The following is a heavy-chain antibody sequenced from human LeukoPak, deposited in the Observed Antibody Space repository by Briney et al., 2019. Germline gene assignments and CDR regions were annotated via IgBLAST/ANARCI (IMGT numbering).Heavy chain of an antibody. Sequence: SETLSLTCTVSGVSISTTIYYWGWIRQPPGKGLEWIGEINHSGSTNYNPSLKSRVTISVDTSKNQFSLKLSSVTAADTAVYYCAITGRRGGSSTRFPLDFDYWGQGTLVTVSS. J-gene: IGHJ4*02. D-gene: IGHD3-3*01. CDR3: AITGRRGGSSTRFPLDFDY. V-gene: IGHV4-39*07. CDR1: GVSISTTIYY. CDR2: INHSGST.